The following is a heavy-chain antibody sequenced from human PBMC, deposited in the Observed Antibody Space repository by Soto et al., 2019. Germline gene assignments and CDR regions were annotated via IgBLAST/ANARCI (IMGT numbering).Heavy chain of an antibody. CDR1: GSTFTRHD. Sequence: VPVKVFCRASGSTFTRHDIKWVRQGAGQGLEMMGWMNANSGNKDYAQKFQGRVTMTRNTSISTAYMALSSLRSEDTAVYYCARGSWTYQWPSPRHDYYYYMDVWREGT. D-gene: IGHD1-7*01. V-gene: IGHV1-8*01. J-gene: IGHJ6*03. CDR3: ARGSWTYQWPSPRHDYYYYMDV. CDR2: MNANSGNK.